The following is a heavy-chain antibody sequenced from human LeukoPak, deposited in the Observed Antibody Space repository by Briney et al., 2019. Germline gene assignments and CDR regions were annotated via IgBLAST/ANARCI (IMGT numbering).Heavy chain of an antibody. CDR2: VNPNSGHT. Sequence: GASVKVSCKASGYTFTSYDINWVRQATGQGLEWMGWVNPNSGHTGFAQKFQGGVSMTSNTSISTAYMELSSLRSEDTAVYYCARGRQYWSGYSISYHYYMDVWGKGTTVTASS. V-gene: IGHV1-8*01. CDR1: GYTFTSYD. J-gene: IGHJ6*03. D-gene: IGHD3-3*01. CDR3: ARGRQYWSGYSISYHYYMDV.